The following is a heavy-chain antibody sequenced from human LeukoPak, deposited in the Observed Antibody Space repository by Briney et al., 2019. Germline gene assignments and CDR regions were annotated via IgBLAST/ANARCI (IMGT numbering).Heavy chain of an antibody. J-gene: IGHJ5*02. CDR1: GGSISSGNYY. V-gene: IGHV4-61*02. Sequence: RSSETLSLTCAVSGGSISSGNYYWSWIRQPAGKGLEWIGRIYTSGSTNYNPSLKSRVTISVDTSKNQFSLKLSSVTAADTAVYYCARDSALGSGSIEYNWFDPRGQGTLVTVSS. CDR3: ARDSALGSGSIEYNWFDP. CDR2: IYTSGST. D-gene: IGHD3-10*01.